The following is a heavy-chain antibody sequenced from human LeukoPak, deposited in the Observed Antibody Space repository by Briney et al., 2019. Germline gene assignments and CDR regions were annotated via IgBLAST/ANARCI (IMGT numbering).Heavy chain of an antibody. J-gene: IGHJ6*04. Sequence: GASVTVSCQASGGTFSRYAISWVRQAPGQGLEWMGGIIPIFGTPNYAQKFQGRVTITADKTTSTVYMDVSSLRSEDTGVYYCARLVVPAARGDYYYYGMDVWGKGTTVIVSS. D-gene: IGHD2-2*01. CDR3: ARLVVPAARGDYYYYGMDV. V-gene: IGHV1-69*06. CDR1: GGTFSRYA. CDR2: IIPIFGTP.